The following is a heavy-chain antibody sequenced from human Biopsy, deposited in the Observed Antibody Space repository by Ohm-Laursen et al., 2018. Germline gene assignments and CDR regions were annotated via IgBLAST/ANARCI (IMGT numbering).Heavy chain of an antibody. CDR3: AKCMTGGSNYYFHH. CDR1: GFTFSSYG. Sequence: RSLRLSCAASGFTFSSYGMHWVRQAPGKGLEWVAAIWYDGSNKNYADSVKGRSTISRDNSKNTLYQQMNSLRGEDTAVYYCAKCMTGGSNYYFHHCGQGTLVTVSS. CDR2: IWYDGSNK. V-gene: IGHV3-33*06. D-gene: IGHD2-8*01. J-gene: IGHJ4*02.